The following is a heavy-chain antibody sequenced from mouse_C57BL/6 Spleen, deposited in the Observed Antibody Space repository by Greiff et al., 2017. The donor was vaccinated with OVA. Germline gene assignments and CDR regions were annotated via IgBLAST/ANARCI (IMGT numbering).Heavy chain of an antibody. CDR2: IDPNSGGT. J-gene: IGHJ4*01. V-gene: IGHV1-72*01. CDR1: GYTFTSYW. CDR3: AKEDLLYYVMDY. D-gene: IGHD1-1*01. Sequence: QVHVKQPGAELVKPGASVKLSCKASGYTFTSYWMHWVKQRPGRGLEWIGRIDPNSGGTKYNEKFKSKATLTVDKPSSTAYMQLSSLTSEDSAVDYCAKEDLLYYVMDYWGQGTSVTVSS.